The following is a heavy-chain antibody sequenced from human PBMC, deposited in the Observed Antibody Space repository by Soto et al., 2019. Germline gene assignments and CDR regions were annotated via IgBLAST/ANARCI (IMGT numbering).Heavy chain of an antibody. CDR3: ARDYCSSTTCPTYGMDV. Sequence: GGSLRLSCAASGFTFSDYYMSWIRQAPGKGLEWVSCISSSGSTTYYADSVKGRFTISRDNAKNSLSLQMNSLRAEDTAVYYCARDYCSSTTCPTYGMDVWGQGTTVPVPS. V-gene: IGHV3-11*01. CDR2: ISSSGSTT. D-gene: IGHD2-2*01. CDR1: GFTFSDYY. J-gene: IGHJ6*02.